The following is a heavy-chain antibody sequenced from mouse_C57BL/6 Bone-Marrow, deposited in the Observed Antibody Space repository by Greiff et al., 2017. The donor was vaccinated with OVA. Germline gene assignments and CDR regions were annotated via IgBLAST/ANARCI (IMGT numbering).Heavy chain of an antibody. CDR3: ARKLLSYAMDY. Sequence: LQESGAELVKPGASVKISCKASGYAFSSYWMNWVKQRPGKGLEWIGQIYPGDGDTNYNGKFKGKATLTADKSSSTAYMQLSSLTSEDSAVYFCARKLLSYAMDYWGQGTSVTVSS. J-gene: IGHJ4*01. V-gene: IGHV1-80*01. CDR1: GYAFSSYW. D-gene: IGHD2-1*01. CDR2: IYPGDGDT.